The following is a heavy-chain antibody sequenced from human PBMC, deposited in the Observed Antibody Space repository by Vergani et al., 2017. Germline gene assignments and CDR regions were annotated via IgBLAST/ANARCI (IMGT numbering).Heavy chain of an antibody. CDR2: IISSSSYT. D-gene: IGHD3-10*01. V-gene: IGHV3-21*01. J-gene: IGHJ3*02. CDR3: ARGRYYGSGIDAFAI. Sequence: EVQLVESGGGLVQPGGSLRLSCAASGFTFSSYSMNWVRQAPGKGLEWVSSIISSSSYTYYADSVKGRFTISRDNAKNSLYLQMNSLRAEDTAVYYCARGRYYGSGIDAFAIWGQGTMVTVSS. CDR1: GFTFSSYS.